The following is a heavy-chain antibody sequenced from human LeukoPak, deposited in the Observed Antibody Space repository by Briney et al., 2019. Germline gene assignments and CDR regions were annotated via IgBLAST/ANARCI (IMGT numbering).Heavy chain of an antibody. Sequence: GGSLRLSCAASGFTFSNAWMSWVRQAPGKGLGWVGRIKSKTDGGTTDYAAPVKGRFTISRDDSKNTLYLQMNSLKTEDTAVYYCTTPRYSSSWYYFDYWGQGTLVTVSS. V-gene: IGHV3-15*01. J-gene: IGHJ4*02. CDR1: GFTFSNAW. D-gene: IGHD6-13*01. CDR3: TTPRYSSSWYYFDY. CDR2: IKSKTDGGTT.